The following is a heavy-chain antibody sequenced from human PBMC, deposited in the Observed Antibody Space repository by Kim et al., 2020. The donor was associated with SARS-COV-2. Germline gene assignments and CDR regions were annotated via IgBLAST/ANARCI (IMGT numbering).Heavy chain of an antibody. Sequence: GASVKVSCKASGYTFTSYAMNWVRQAPGQGLEWMGWINTNTGNPTYAQGFTGRFVFSLDTSVSTAYLQISSLKAEDTAVYYCARGPNPLPAYYDFWSGYSVALGGYFDLWGRGTLVTVSS. CDR1: GYTFTSYA. CDR3: ARGPNPLPAYYDFWSGYSVALGGYFDL. J-gene: IGHJ2*01. V-gene: IGHV7-4-1*02. CDR2: INTNTGNP. D-gene: IGHD3-3*01.